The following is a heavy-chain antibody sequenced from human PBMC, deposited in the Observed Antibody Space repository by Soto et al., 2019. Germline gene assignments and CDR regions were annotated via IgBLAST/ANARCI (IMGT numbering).Heavy chain of an antibody. Sequence: GGSLRLSCAASGFTFSSYGMHWVRQAPGKGLEWVAVLSYDGSNKYYADSVKGRFTISRDNSKNTLYLQMNSLRAEDTAVYYCAKSPYSSGWETAEIDYWGQGTLVTVSS. V-gene: IGHV3-30*18. CDR3: AKSPYSSGWETAEIDY. CDR1: GFTFSSYG. D-gene: IGHD6-19*01. J-gene: IGHJ4*02. CDR2: LSYDGSNK.